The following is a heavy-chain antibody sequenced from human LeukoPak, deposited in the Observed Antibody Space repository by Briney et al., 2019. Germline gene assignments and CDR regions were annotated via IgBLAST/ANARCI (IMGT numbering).Heavy chain of an antibody. Sequence: PSQTLSLTCAVSGGSISSGGYSWSWIRQPPGKGLEWIGYIYHSGSTYYNPSLKSRVTISVDRSKNQFSLKLSSVTAADTAVYYCASGPTLRGHCGMDVWGQGTTVTVSS. J-gene: IGHJ6*02. CDR1: GGSISSGGYS. CDR3: ASGPTLRGHCGMDV. CDR2: IYHSGST. V-gene: IGHV4-30-2*01. D-gene: IGHD3-10*01.